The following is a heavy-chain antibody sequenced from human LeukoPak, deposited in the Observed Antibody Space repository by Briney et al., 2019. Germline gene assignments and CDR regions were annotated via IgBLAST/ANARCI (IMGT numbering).Heavy chain of an antibody. V-gene: IGHV4-34*01. CDR3: AESITSGAFDI. CDR2: INHSGST. Sequence: SETLSLTCAVYGGSFSGYYWSWIRQPPGKGLEWVGEINHSGSTNYNPSLKSRVTISVDTSKNQFSLKLSSVTAADTAVYYCAESITSGAFDIWGQGTMVTVSS. J-gene: IGHJ3*02. CDR1: GGSFSGYY. D-gene: IGHD3-10*01.